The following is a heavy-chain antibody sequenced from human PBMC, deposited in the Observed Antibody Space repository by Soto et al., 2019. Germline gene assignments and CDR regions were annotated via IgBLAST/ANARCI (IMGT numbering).Heavy chain of an antibody. Sequence: VQLVESGGGVVQPGRSLRLSCASSGFTFSSYGMHWVRQAPGKGLEWVAVISYDGSSKYYGDSVKGRFTISRDNSKNSLFLQMDSLRAEDTAVYHCARSAGKGGLAAPIDYWGQGTLVTVSS. CDR3: ARSAGKGGLAAPIDY. CDR2: ISYDGSSK. CDR1: GFTFSSYG. D-gene: IGHD6-13*01. J-gene: IGHJ4*02. V-gene: IGHV3-33*05.